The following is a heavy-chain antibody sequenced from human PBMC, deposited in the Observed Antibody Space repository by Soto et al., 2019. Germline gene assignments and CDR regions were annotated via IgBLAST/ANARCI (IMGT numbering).Heavy chain of an antibody. D-gene: IGHD3-10*01. J-gene: IGHJ6*02. V-gene: IGHV1-18*01. CDR1: GYTFTSYG. Sequence: QVQLVQSGDEEKKPGASVKVSCKASGYTFTSYGISWVRQAPGQGLEWMGWISAYNGNTNYAQKLQGRVTMTTDTSTSTAYMELRSLRSDDTAVYYCARHYGSGSYYRPEYYYGMDVWGQGTTVTVSS. CDR3: ARHYGSGSYYRPEYYYGMDV. CDR2: ISAYNGNT.